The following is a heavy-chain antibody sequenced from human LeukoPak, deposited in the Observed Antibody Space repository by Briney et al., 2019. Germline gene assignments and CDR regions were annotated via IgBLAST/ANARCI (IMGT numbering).Heavy chain of an antibody. V-gene: IGHV4-61*01. J-gene: IGHJ4*02. CDR2: IYYSGST. CDR1: GGSVSSGTYY. Sequence: SETLSLTCTVSGGSVSSGTYYWRWIRQPPGKGLEWIGDIYYSGSTNYNPSLKSRVTISVDTSKNQFSLKLNSVTAADTAVYYCARDRVRGNSNPFFDYWGQGTLVTVSS. CDR3: ARDRVRGNSNPFFDY. D-gene: IGHD4-11*01.